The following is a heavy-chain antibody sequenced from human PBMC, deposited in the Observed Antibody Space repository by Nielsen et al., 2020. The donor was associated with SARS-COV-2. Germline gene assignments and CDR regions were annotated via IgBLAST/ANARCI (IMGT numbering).Heavy chain of an antibody. CDR2: ISSSSSYI. D-gene: IGHD2-15*01. CDR3: ARDGRYCSGGSCYDDAFDI. J-gene: IGHJ3*02. CDR1: GFTFSSYS. Sequence: ETLSLTCAASGFTFSSYSMNWVRQAPGKGLEWVSSISSSSSYIYYADSVKGRFTISRDNAKNSLYLQMNSLRAEDTAVYYCARDGRYCSGGSCYDDAFDIWGQGTMVTVSS. V-gene: IGHV3-21*01.